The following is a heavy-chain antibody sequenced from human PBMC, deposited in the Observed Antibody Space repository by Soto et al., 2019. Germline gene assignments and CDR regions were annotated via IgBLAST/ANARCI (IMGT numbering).Heavy chain of an antibody. V-gene: IGHV4-4*07. Sequence: SENLSLTLTFSGASLRGFYWRWIQKCAGKGLEWIGRIYATRTTDYNPSLKSRVMMSVDTSKKQFSLKLRSVTAADTAVYYCVRDGTKTLRDWFDPWGQGISVTVSS. CDR1: GASLRGFY. CDR2: IYATRTT. J-gene: IGHJ5*02. CDR3: VRDGTKTLRDWFDP. D-gene: IGHD1-1*01.